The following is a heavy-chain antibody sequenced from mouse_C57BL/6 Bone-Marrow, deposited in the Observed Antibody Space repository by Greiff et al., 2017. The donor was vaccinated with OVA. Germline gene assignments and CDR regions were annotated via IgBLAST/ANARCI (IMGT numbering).Heavy chain of an antibody. CDR2: IIDGGSYT. D-gene: IGHD2-1*01. Sequence: EVHLVESGGGLVKPGGSLKLSCAASGFTFSSYAMSWVRQTPEKRLEWVATIIDGGSYTYYPDNVKGRFTISRDNAKNNLYRQMRHLKSEDTAMYYCARSHGNYSWFAYWGQGTLVTVSA. CDR3: ARSHGNYSWFAY. V-gene: IGHV5-4*01. J-gene: IGHJ3*01. CDR1: GFTFSSYA.